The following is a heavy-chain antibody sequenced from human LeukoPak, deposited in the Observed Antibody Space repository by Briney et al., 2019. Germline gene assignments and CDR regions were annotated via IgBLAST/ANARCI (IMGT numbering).Heavy chain of an antibody. CDR1: GFTFTSYG. CDR2: IKQDGSEK. CDR3: ARAQVVWDY. D-gene: IGHD2-2*01. V-gene: IGHV3-7*01. Sequence: GGSLRLSCAASGFTFTSYGMHWVRQAPGKGLEWVANIKQDGSEKYYVDSVKGRFTISRDNAKNSLYLQMNSLRAEDTAVYYCARAQVVWDYWGQETLVTVSS. J-gene: IGHJ4*02.